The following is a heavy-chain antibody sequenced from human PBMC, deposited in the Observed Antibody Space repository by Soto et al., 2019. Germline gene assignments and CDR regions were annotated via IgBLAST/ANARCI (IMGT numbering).Heavy chain of an antibody. D-gene: IGHD3-16*01. J-gene: IGHJ3*02. CDR1: GFTFRIYS. CDR3: ARDATFGTKGGSFDI. V-gene: IGHV3-33*01. CDR2: MWYDGTNK. Sequence: GGSLRLSCAASGFTFRIYSMHWVRQPPGKGLEWVAIMWYDGTNKYYGESVKGRFTISRDNSENTLYLQMNSLRVEDTAVYYCARDATFGTKGGSFDIWGHGTLVTVSS.